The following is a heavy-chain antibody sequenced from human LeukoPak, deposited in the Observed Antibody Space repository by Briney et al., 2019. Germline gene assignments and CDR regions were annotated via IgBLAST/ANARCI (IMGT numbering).Heavy chain of an antibody. CDR3: AREEWELLKEGWFDP. Sequence: SETLSLTCTVSGVSISSYYWSWIRQPAGKGLEWIGRIYTSGSTNYNPSLKSRVTISVDKSKDQFSLKLSSVTAADTAVYYCAREEWELLKEGWFDPWGQGTLVTVSS. J-gene: IGHJ5*02. D-gene: IGHD1-26*01. CDR2: IYTSGST. V-gene: IGHV4-4*07. CDR1: GVSISSYY.